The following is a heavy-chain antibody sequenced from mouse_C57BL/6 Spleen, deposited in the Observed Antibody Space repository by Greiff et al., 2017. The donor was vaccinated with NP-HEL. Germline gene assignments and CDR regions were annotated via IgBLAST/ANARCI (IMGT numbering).Heavy chain of an antibody. J-gene: IGHJ1*03. CDR3: AREYYYGSRGYFDV. V-gene: IGHV1-54*01. CDR2: FNPGSGGT. CDR1: GYAFTNYL. Sequence: QVQLKESGAELVRPGTSVKVSCKASGYAFTNYLIEWVKQRPGPGLEWIGVFNPGSGGTNYNEKFKGKATLTADNSSSTAYMQISRLTSEDSAVYFCAREYYYGSRGYFDVWGTGTTVTVSS. D-gene: IGHD1-1*01.